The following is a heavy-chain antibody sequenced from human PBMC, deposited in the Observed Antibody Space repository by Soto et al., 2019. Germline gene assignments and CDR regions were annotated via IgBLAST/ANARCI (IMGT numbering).Heavy chain of an antibody. CDR1: GGSISSSNW. CDR3: ARDLSDFWSGYPYYFDY. CDR2: IYHSGST. V-gene: IGHV4-4*02. J-gene: IGHJ4*02. D-gene: IGHD3-3*01. Sequence: LSLTCAVSGGSISSSNWWSWVRQPPGKGLEWIGEIYHSGSTNYNPSLKSRVTISVDKSKNQFSLKLSSATAADTAVYYCARDLSDFWSGYPYYFDYWGQGTLVTVSS.